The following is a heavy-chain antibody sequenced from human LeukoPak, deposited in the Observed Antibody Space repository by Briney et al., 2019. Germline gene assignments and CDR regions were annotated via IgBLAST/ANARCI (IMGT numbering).Heavy chain of an antibody. J-gene: IGHJ3*02. CDR2: ISGSGGST. CDR3: ARSYSSSWYRAFDI. D-gene: IGHD6-13*01. Sequence: PGGSLRLSCAASGFTFSSYAMSWVRQAPGKGLEWVSAISGSGGSTYYADSVKGRFTIPRDNSKNTLYLQMNSLRAEDTAVYYCARSYSSSWYRAFDIWGQGTMVTVSS. CDR1: GFTFSSYA. V-gene: IGHV3-23*01.